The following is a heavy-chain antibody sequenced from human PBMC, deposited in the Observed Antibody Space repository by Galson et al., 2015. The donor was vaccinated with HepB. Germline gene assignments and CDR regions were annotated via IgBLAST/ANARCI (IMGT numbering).Heavy chain of an antibody. CDR1: GFSLSTSGVG. V-gene: IGHV2-5*02. D-gene: IGHD3-10*01. Sequence: PALVKPTQTLTLTCTFSGFSLSTSGVGVGWIRQPPGKALEWLALIYWDDDKRYSPSLKSRLTITKDPSKNQVVLTRTNMDPVDPPQYSCATRAGYGSGSYDWFDPWGKGPWSPSPQ. J-gene: IGHJ5*02. CDR3: ATRAGYGSGSYDWFDP. CDR2: IYWDDDK.